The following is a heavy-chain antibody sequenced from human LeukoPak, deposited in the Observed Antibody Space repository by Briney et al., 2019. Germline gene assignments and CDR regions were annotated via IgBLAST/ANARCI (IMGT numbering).Heavy chain of an antibody. V-gene: IGHV4-61*01. CDR2: IYYSGST. J-gene: IGHJ3*02. CDR1: GGSVSSGSYY. CDR3: ARRESADAFDI. Sequence: TSETLSLTCTVSGGSVSSGSYYWSWIRQPPGKGLEWIGYIYYSGSTNYNPSLKSRVTIPVDTPKNQFSLKLSSVTAADTAVYYCARRESADAFDIWGQGTMVTVSS.